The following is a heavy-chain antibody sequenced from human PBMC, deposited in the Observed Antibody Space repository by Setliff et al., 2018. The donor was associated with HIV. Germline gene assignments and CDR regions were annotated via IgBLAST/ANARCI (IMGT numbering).Heavy chain of an antibody. V-gene: IGHV3-48*04. D-gene: IGHD6-19*01. CDR2: ISTSSSTI. J-gene: IGHJ5*02. CDR1: RFTFSSYS. Sequence: PGGSLRLSCAASRFTFSSYSMHWVRQAPGKGLEWVSYISTSSSTIYYADSVKGRFAISKDFAKRSVYLQMDNLRAEDTATYYCARGLWLGTFDLWGQGTLVTVSS. CDR3: ARGLWLGTFDL.